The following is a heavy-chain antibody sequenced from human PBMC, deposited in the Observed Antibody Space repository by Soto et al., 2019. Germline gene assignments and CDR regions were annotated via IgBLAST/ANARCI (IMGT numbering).Heavy chain of an antibody. CDR3: ARDELVINYYYYYGMDV. CDR2: INHSGST. V-gene: IGHV4-34*01. CDR1: GGSFSGYY. J-gene: IGHJ6*02. Sequence: PSETLSLTCAVYGGSFSGYYWSWIRQPPGKGLEWIGEINHSGSTNYNPSLKSRVTISVDTSKNQFSLKLSSVTAADTAVYYCARDELVINYYYYYGMDVWGQGTTVTVYS. D-gene: IGHD6-13*01.